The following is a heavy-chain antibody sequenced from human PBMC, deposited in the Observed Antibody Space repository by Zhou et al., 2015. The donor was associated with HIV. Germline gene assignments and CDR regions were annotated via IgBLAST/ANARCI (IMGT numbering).Heavy chain of an antibody. CDR2: IIPILGIA. D-gene: IGHD6-13*01. CDR3: ARDGWETEQQADQYNWFDP. Sequence: QVQLVQSGAEVKKPGSSVKVSCKASGGTFSSYTISWVRQAPGQGLEWMGRIIPILGIANYAQKFQGRVTITADKSTSTAYMELSSLRSEDTAVYYCARDGWETEQQADQYNWFDPWGQGTLVTVSS. J-gene: IGHJ5*02. CDR1: GGTFSSYT. V-gene: IGHV1-69*08.